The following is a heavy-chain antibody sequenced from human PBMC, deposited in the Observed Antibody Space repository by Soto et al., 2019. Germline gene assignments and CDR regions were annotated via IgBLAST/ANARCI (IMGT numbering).Heavy chain of an antibody. CDR3: ARGPRAPPPHDYGMDV. Sequence: PLGSLRLSCAAFGFTVSSNYMSWVLQAPGKGLEWVSAISGGGGTTYYGDSVEGRFTMSRDNSKNTLYLQMNSLRAEDTAIYYCARGPRAPPPHDYGMDVWGQGTTVTVSS. CDR2: ISGGGGTT. J-gene: IGHJ6*02. V-gene: IGHV3-23*01. CDR1: GFTVSSNY.